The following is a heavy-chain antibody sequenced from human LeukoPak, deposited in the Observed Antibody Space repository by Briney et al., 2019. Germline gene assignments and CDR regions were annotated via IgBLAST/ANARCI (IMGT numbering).Heavy chain of an antibody. D-gene: IGHD6-13*01. J-gene: IGHJ3*02. V-gene: IGHV1-8*03. CDR3: ARLGGRMAAAGRAFDI. CDR2: MNPNSGNT. CDR1: GYTFTSYD. Sequence: GASVKVSCKASGYTFTSYDINWVRQATGQGLEWMGWMNPNSGNTGYAQKFQGRVTITRNTSISTAYMELSSLGSEDTAVYYCARLGGRMAAAGRAFDIWGQGTMVTVSS.